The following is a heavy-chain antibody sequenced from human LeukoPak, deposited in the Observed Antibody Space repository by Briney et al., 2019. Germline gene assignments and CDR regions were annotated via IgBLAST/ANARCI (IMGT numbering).Heavy chain of an antibody. CDR3: ARGLVLATDDAFDI. V-gene: IGHV4-59*01. J-gene: IGHJ3*02. D-gene: IGHD5-12*01. Sequence: PSETLSLTCTVSGSSIRGYFWSWLRQPPGKGLEWIGYIWDTEITDYNPSLKSRVTISLDTSKNHFSLKLRSVTAADTALYFCARGLVLATDDAFDIWGQGTLVTVSS. CDR2: IWDTEIT. CDR1: GSSIRGYF.